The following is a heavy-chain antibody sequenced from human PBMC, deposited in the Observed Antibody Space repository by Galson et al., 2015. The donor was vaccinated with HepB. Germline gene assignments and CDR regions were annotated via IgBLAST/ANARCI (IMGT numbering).Heavy chain of an antibody. CDR1: EFTFDDYT. Sequence: SLRLSCAASEFTFDDYTMHWVRQAPGKGLEWVSLISWDGGSTYYADSVKGRFTISRDNSKNSLYLQMNSLRTEDTALYYCAKDIAGTESGFDYWGQGTLVTVSS. V-gene: IGHV3-43*01. J-gene: IGHJ4*02. D-gene: IGHD6-13*01. CDR3: AKDIAGTESGFDY. CDR2: ISWDGGST.